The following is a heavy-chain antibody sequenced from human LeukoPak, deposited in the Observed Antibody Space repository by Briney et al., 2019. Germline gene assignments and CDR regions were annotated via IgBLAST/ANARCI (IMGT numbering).Heavy chain of an antibody. CDR2: ISSSGSTI. CDR3: ARVSDFWSGYYFVY. V-gene: IGHV3-11*01. J-gene: IGHJ4*02. CDR1: GFTFSDYY. Sequence: PGGSLRLSCAASGFTFSDYYMSWVRHAPGKGLEWVSYISSSGSTIYYADSVKGGFTISRDNAKNSLYLQMNSLRAEDTAVYYCARVSDFWSGYYFVYWGQGTLVTVSS. D-gene: IGHD3-3*01.